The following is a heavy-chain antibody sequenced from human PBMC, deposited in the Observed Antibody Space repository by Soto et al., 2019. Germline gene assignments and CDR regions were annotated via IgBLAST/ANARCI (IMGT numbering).Heavy chain of an antibody. J-gene: IGHJ4*02. Sequence: PSETLSLTCTVSGGSISSGGYYWSWIRQHPGKGLEWIGYIYYSGSTYYNPSLKSRVTISVDTSKNQFSLKLSSVTAEDTAVYYCGRDLRDWDSGSYSYDYWGQGTLVTVSS. CDR3: GRDLRDWDSGSYSYDY. D-gene: IGHD1-26*01. CDR2: IYYSGST. CDR1: GGSISSGGYY. V-gene: IGHV4-31*03.